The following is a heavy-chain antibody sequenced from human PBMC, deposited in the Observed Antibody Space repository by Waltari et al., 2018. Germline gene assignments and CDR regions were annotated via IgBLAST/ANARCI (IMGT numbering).Heavy chain of an antibody. CDR1: GFTVGTYS. V-gene: IGHV3-48*04. J-gene: IGHJ3*02. Sequence: EVELEESGGGLVRPGGSLRLSCAGSGFTVGTYSVNWVRQAPGKGLEWVSYISNTAATIFYADSVKGRFTISRDNAENSVYLQMHSLRAEDTAVYYCARSSGYDVFEIWGQGTMVTVSS. D-gene: IGHD3-22*01. CDR2: ISNTAATI. CDR3: ARSSGYDVFEI.